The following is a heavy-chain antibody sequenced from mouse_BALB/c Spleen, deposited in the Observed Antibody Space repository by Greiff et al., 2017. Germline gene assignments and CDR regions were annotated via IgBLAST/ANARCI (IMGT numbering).Heavy chain of an antibody. J-gene: IGHJ2*01. CDR1: GFTFSSYG. Sequence: EVHLVESGGGLVKPGGSLKLSCAASGFTFSSYGMSWVRQTPDKRLEWVATISSGGSYTYYPDSVKGRFTISRDNAKNTLYLQMSSLKSEDTAMYYCARQGYGYVDYFDYWGQGTTLTVSS. CDR2: ISSGGSYT. CDR3: ARQGYGYVDYFDY. V-gene: IGHV5-6*01. D-gene: IGHD1-2*01.